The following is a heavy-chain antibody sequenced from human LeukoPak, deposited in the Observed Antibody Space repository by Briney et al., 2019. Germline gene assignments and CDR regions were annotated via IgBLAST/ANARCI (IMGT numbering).Heavy chain of an antibody. CDR1: GGSFSGYY. V-gene: IGHV4-34*01. CDR3: ARVGIPKRYCSGGSCSRIWYFDL. CDR2: INHSGST. J-gene: IGHJ2*01. Sequence: RTSETLSLTCAVYGGSFSGYYWSWIRQPPGKGLEWIGEINHSGSTNYNPSLKSRVTISVDTSKNQFSLKLSSVTAADTAVYYCARVGIPKRYCSGGSCSRIWYFDLWGRGTLVTVSS. D-gene: IGHD2-15*01.